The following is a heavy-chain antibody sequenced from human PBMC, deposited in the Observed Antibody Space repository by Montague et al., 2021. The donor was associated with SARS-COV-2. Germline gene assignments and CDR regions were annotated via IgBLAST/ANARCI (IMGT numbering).Heavy chain of an antibody. CDR3: ARWDPQTLTLIGLRGKSASDY. D-gene: IGHD4-23*01. Sequence: SETLSLTCAVYGGSFSGYYWTWIRQSPGKGLEWIVEINHSGTTNYNFNPSLRSRVTISVDTSKSQFSLKLSSVTAADTGVYYCARWDPQTLTLIGLRGKSASDYWGRGTLVTVSS. CDR2: INHSGTT. J-gene: IGHJ4*02. CDR1: GGSFSGYY. V-gene: IGHV4-34*01.